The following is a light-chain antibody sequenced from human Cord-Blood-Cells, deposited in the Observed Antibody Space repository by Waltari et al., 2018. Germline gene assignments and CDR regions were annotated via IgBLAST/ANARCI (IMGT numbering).Light chain of an antibody. J-gene: IGLJ3*02. CDR1: SSDVGGYNY. CDR3: STYTSSSTWV. Sequence: QSALTQPASVSGSPGRSITIPCTGTSSDVGGYNYVSWYQQHPGKAPKLMIYDGSNPRSGVSNRFSGSKSGNTASLTISGLQAEDEADYYCSTYTSSSTWVFGGGTKLTVL. CDR2: DGS. V-gene: IGLV2-14*03.